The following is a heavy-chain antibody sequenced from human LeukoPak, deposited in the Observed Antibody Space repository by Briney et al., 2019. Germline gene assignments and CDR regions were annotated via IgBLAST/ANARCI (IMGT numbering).Heavy chain of an antibody. D-gene: IGHD3-9*01. V-gene: IGHV1-18*04. CDR1: GYTFTSYG. CDR2: ISAYNGNT. J-gene: IGHJ3*02. Sequence: ASVKVSCKASGYTFTSYGISLVRQAPGQGLEWMGWISAYNGNTNYAQKLQGRVTMTTDTSTSTAYMELRSLRSDDTAVYYCARGGRITIFPSAFDIWGQGTMVTVSS. CDR3: ARGGRITIFPSAFDI.